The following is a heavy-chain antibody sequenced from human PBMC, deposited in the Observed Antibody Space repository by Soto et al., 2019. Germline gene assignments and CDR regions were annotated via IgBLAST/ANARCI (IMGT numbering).Heavy chain of an antibody. CDR1: GGNFRSEA. CDR2: IIPMFSTP. D-gene: IGHD3-9*01. CDR3: ARAQFSDILTADDYGIDV. Sequence: SVKVPCKASGGNFRSEAISWVRQAPGHGLEWMGRIIPMFSTPHYAQKFQGRVTIIADESTTTVNMEMRGLTYEDTAVYYCARAQFSDILTADDYGIDVWGEGTSVTVYS. V-gene: IGHV1-69*13. J-gene: IGHJ6*04.